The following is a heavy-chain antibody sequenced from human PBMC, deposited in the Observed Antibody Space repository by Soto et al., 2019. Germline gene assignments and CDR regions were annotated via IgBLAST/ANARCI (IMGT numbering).Heavy chain of an antibody. CDR3: ARDFYQSSGYCAY. Sequence: QVQLVQSGAEVKKPGASVKVSCKAYGYTFSSYGLSWVRQAPGQGLEWMGWISAYSGNTVYTQRFKGRLPMATDTSTGTAYMELRSLRSDDTAVYYCARDFYQSSGYCAYWGQGTLVTVSS. CDR1: GYTFSSYG. J-gene: IGHJ4*02. D-gene: IGHD3-22*01. V-gene: IGHV1-18*01. CDR2: ISAYSGNT.